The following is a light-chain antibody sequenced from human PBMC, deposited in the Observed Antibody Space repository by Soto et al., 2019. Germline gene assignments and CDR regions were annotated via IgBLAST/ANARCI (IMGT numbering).Light chain of an antibody. CDR3: QQYYTTPLT. V-gene: IGKV1-5*01. J-gene: IGKJ4*01. CDR1: QSISSW. CDR2: DAS. Sequence: IQMTHSPSTLSASVGDRVTSTFRASQSISSWLAWYQQKPGKAPKLLIYDASSLKSEVPSRFSGSGSGTEFTLTFSSLQAEDVAVYFCQQYYTTPLTFGGGTKVDIK.